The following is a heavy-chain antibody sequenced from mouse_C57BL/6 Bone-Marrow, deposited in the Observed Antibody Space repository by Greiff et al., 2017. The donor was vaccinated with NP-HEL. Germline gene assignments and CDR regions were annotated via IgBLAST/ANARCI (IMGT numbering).Heavy chain of an antibody. V-gene: IGHV6-3*01. D-gene: IGHD3-2*02. J-gene: IGHJ3*01. CDR2: IRLKSDNYAT. CDR1: GFTFSNYW. CDR3: TGALRGGPRFAY. Sequence: EVKLLESGGGLVQPGGSMKLSCVASGFTFSNYWMNWVRQSPEKGLEWVAQIRLKSDNYATHYAESVKGRFTISRDDSKSSVYLQMNNLRDEDTGIYSCTGALRGGPRFAYWGQGTLVTVSA.